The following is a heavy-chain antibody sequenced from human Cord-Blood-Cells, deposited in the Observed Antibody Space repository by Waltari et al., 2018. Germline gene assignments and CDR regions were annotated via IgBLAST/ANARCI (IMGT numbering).Heavy chain of an antibody. D-gene: IGHD6-13*01. J-gene: IGHJ5*02. Sequence: QVQLVQSGAEVKKPGSSVKVSCKASGGTFSSYAISWVRQAPGQGLEWMGRNITIFGTAKYAKKVQGRVTITADESTSTAYMELSSLRAEDTAVYYCARAPGYSSSWNWFDPWGQGTLVTVSS. V-gene: IGHV1-69*18. CDR2: NITIFGTA. CDR3: ARAPGYSSSWNWFDP. CDR1: GGTFSSYA.